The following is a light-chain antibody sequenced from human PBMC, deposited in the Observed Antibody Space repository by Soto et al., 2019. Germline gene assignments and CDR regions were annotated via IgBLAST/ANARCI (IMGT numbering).Light chain of an antibody. CDR1: QSISSW. J-gene: IGKJ1*01. Sequence: DIQMTQSPSTLSASVGDRVTITCRASQSISSWLAWYQQKPGKAPKLLIYDASYLERGVPSRFSGSGSGTEFTITISSLQPDDLAPYFCQQYTSFWTFGQGTNVEI. V-gene: IGKV1-5*01. CDR3: QQYTSFWT. CDR2: DAS.